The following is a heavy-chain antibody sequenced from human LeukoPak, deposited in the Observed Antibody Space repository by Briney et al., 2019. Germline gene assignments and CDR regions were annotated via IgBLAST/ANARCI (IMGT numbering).Heavy chain of an antibody. J-gene: IGHJ6*02. CDR2: INHNGNVN. CDR3: ARGGGLDV. V-gene: IGHV3-7*03. D-gene: IGHD3-16*01. Sequence: GGSLRLSCAASGFTFNKYAMSWVRQAPGKGLEWVASINHNGNVNYYVGSVKGRFTISRDNAKNSLYLQMSNLRAEDTAVYFCARGGGLDVWGQGATVTVSS. CDR1: GFTFNKYA.